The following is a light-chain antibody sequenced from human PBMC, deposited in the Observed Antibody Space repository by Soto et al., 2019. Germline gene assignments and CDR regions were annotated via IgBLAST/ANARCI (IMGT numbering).Light chain of an antibody. J-gene: IGKJ4*01. CDR3: QQYGNSPLT. Sequence: EIVLTQSPGTLSLSPGEGATLSCRASQSGSGSYLAWYQQKPGQAPRLLISGASRRATGVPDRFSGSGSGTDFTLTISSLEPEDFAVYYCQQYGNSPLTFGGGTKVEIK. CDR2: GAS. CDR1: QSGSGSY. V-gene: IGKV3-20*01.